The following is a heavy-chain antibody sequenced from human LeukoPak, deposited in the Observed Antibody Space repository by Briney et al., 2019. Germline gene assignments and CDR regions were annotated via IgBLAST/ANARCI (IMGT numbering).Heavy chain of an antibody. D-gene: IGHD3-10*01. J-gene: IGHJ4*02. Sequence: HSGGSLRLSCATSGFTFSTYAMTWVRQAPGKGLEWVSAIDIYATKTNYADSVKGRFTISRDNSKNTLYLQMNSLRGEDTAIYYCARDYKADFWGQGTLVTVSS. CDR2: IDIYATKT. V-gene: IGHV3-23*05. CDR1: GFTFSTYA. CDR3: ARDYKADF.